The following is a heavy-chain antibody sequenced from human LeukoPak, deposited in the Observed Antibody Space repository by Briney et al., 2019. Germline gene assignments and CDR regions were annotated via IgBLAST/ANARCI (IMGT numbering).Heavy chain of an antibody. Sequence: ASVKVSCKASGYTFNGFYLHWVRQAPGQGLEWMGWINPNSGGTSYAQKFQGRVTMTRDTSISTAYMELSRLRSDDTAVYYCARWMATVTTPDYWGQGTLVTVSP. CDR2: INPNSGGT. D-gene: IGHD4-11*01. V-gene: IGHV1-2*02. J-gene: IGHJ4*02. CDR3: ARWMATVTTPDY. CDR1: GYTFNGFY.